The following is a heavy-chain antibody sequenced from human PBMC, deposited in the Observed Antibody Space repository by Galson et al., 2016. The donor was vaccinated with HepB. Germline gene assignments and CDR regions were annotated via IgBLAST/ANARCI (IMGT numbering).Heavy chain of an antibody. Sequence: SLRLSCATSGFTFKNYAMSWVRQASEKGLEWVSGISGSGGSTYYPDSVKGRFTISRDNSRNTLYLEMNSLRAEDTAVYYCAKRPRGYSGGRCDYWGQGTLVTVSS. J-gene: IGHJ4*02. V-gene: IGHV3-23*01. CDR1: GFTFKNYA. D-gene: IGHD1-26*01. CDR3: AKRPRGYSGGRCDY. CDR2: ISGSGGST.